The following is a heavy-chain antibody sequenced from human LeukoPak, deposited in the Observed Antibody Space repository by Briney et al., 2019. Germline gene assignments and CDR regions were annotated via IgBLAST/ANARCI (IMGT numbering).Heavy chain of an antibody. CDR3: AKDYSGYDEGDAFDI. Sequence: GGSLRLSCAASGFTFSSYAMSWVRQAPGKGLEWVSAISGSGGSTYHADSVKGRFTISRDNSKNTLYLQMNSLRAEDTAVYYCAKDYSGYDEGDAFDIWGQGTMVTVSS. V-gene: IGHV3-23*01. D-gene: IGHD5-12*01. CDR1: GFTFSSYA. J-gene: IGHJ3*02. CDR2: ISGSGGST.